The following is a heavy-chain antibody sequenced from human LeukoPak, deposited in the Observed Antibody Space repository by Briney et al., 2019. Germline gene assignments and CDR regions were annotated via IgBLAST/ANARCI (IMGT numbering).Heavy chain of an antibody. D-gene: IGHD6-13*01. CDR3: ARGYASTSQLDP. CDR2: ISFDGSNK. J-gene: IGHJ5*02. Sequence: GRSLRLSCVASGFTFSSYAMHWVRQAPGKGLEWVAVISFDGSNKYYADFVKGRFTISRDNSKNTLYLQVSAEDTAIYYCARGYASTSQLDPWGQGTLVTVSS. CDR1: GFTFSSYA. V-gene: IGHV3-30*03.